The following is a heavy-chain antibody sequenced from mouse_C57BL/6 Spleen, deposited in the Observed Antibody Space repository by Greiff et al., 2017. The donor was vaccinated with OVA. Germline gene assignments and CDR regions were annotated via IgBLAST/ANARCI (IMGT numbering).Heavy chain of an antibody. V-gene: IGHV5-4*01. CDR1: GFTFSSYA. J-gene: IGHJ4*01. CDR2: ISDGGSYT. CDR3: ARDYPDYAGAMDY. D-gene: IGHD2-4*01. Sequence: EVQVVESGGGLVKPGGSLKLSCAASGFTFSSYAMSWVSQTPEKRLEWVATISDGGSYTYYPDNVKGRFTISRDNAKNNLYLQMSNLKSEDTAVYYCARDYPDYAGAMDYWGQGTSVTVSA.